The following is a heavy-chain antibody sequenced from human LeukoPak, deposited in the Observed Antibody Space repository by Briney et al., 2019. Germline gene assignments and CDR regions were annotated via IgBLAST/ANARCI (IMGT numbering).Heavy chain of an antibody. CDR3: AREYFRFGVDWFDP. CDR2: IYTSGST. CDR1: GGSISSGSYY. J-gene: IGHJ5*02. V-gene: IGHV4-61*02. D-gene: IGHD3-10*01. Sequence: PSQTLSLTCTVSGGSISSGSYYWSWIRQPAGKGLEWIGRIYTSGSTNYNPSLKSRFTLSVDTSKTQFSLKLSSVTAADTAVYYCAREYFRFGVDWFDPWGQGTLVTVSS.